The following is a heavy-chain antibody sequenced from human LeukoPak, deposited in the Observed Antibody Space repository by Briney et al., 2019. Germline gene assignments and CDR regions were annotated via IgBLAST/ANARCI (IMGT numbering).Heavy chain of an antibody. V-gene: IGHV4-59*01. CDR3: AREEAGAFDI. D-gene: IGHD6-19*01. J-gene: IGHJ3*02. Sequence: SETLSLTCAVYGGSFSGYYWSWIRQPPGKGLEWIGYIYYSGSTNYNPSLKSRVTISVDTSKNQFSLKLSSVTAADTAVYYCAREEAGAFDIWGQGTMVTVSS. CDR2: IYYSGST. CDR1: GGSFSGYY.